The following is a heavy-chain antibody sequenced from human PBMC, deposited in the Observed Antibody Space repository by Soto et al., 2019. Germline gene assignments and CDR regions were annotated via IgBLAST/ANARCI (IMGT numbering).Heavy chain of an antibody. CDR3: ARCLPDAATAECGFDL. J-gene: IGHJ5*02. CDR2: INPNGGDT. Sequence: QVQLVQSGAEMRKPGASVKVSCRPSGYTFTGYYIHWVRQAPGQGLEWVGWINPNGGDTSYAQAFQGRVTMTRDRSISTAYMDLSRLTFDDTAIYYCARCLPDAATAECGFDLLGQGTLVTVSS. D-gene: IGHD2-2*01. V-gene: IGHV1-2*02. CDR1: GYTFTGYY.